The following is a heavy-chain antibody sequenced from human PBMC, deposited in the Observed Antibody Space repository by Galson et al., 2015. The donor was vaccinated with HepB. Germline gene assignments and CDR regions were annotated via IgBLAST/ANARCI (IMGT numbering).Heavy chain of an antibody. J-gene: IGHJ5*02. CDR1: GFMFDDFV. CDR3: AKDILAVTGTNLKSAS. CDR2: IDWDGSRT. D-gene: IGHD2-21*02. V-gene: IGHV3-43*01. Sequence: SLRLSCAASGFMFDDFVMHWVRQPPGKGLEWVSLIDWDGSRTHYADSVKGRFTISRDNGKNSLFLQMNSLRSEDTALYYCAKDILAVTGTNLKSASWGQGTLVPVSS.